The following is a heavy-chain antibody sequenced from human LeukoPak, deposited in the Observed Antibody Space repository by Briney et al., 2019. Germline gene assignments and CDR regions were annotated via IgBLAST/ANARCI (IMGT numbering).Heavy chain of an antibody. J-gene: IGHJ4*02. CDR2: INPSGGST. V-gene: IGHV1-46*01. Sequence: KVSCKASGYTFTSYDINWVRQATGQGLEWMGIINPSGGSTSYAQKFQGRVTMTRDTSTSTVYMELSSLRSEDTAVYYCAREPTVTRDFDYWGQGTLVTVSS. CDR1: GYTFTSYD. D-gene: IGHD4-17*01. CDR3: AREPTVTRDFDY.